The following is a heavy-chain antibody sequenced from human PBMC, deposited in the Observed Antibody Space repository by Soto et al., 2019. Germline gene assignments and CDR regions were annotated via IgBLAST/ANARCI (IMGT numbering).Heavy chain of an antibody. Sequence: QVQLVQSGAEVKKPGASVKVSCKASGYTFTSYDINWVRQATGQGLEWMGWMNPNSGNTGYAQKFQGRVTMTRNTSISTAYMGLSSLRSEDTAVYYCARAQYYYGSGSHCPGYWGQGTLVTVSS. V-gene: IGHV1-8*01. CDR3: ARAQYYYGSGSHCPGY. J-gene: IGHJ4*02. CDR1: GYTFTSYD. CDR2: MNPNSGNT. D-gene: IGHD3-10*01.